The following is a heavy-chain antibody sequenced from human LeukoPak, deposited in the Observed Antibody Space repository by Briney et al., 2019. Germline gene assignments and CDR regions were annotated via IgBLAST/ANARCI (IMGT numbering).Heavy chain of an antibody. Sequence: PGGSLRLSCAASGFTFSSYSMNWVRQAPGKGLEWVSYISSSSSTIYYADSVKGRFTISRDNSKNTLFLQMNSLRAEDTALYHCARGPPVAGTGALRWFDPWGQGTLVTVSS. D-gene: IGHD6-19*01. J-gene: IGHJ5*02. CDR2: ISSSSSTI. V-gene: IGHV3-48*01. CDR1: GFTFSSYS. CDR3: ARGPPVAGTGALRWFDP.